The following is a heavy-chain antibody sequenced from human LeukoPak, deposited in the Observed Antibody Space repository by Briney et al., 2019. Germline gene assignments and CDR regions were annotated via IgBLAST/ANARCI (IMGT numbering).Heavy chain of an antibody. Sequence: KSSETLSLTCTVSGGSISSSSYYWGWIRQPPGKGLEWIGSIYYSGSTYYNPSLKSRVTISVDTSKNQFSLKLSSVTAADTAVYYCARSYYYGSGRENWFDPWGQGTLVTVSS. D-gene: IGHD3-10*01. CDR1: GGSISSSSYY. V-gene: IGHV4-39*07. CDR3: ARSYYYGSGRENWFDP. CDR2: IYYSGST. J-gene: IGHJ5*02.